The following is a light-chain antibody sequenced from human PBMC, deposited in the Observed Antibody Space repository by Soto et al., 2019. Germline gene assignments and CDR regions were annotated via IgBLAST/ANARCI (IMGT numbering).Light chain of an antibody. Sequence: DIQITQSPSSLSSSVGDRVTITCRAIQDISTYLAWYQQKPGKVPKFLIYAASALQPGVPSRFSGSGSGTDCTLTISSLQPEDVATYYCQNYNSVPLTFGGGPKVEI. CDR2: AAS. J-gene: IGKJ4*01. V-gene: IGKV1-27*01. CDR3: QNYNSVPLT. CDR1: QDISTY.